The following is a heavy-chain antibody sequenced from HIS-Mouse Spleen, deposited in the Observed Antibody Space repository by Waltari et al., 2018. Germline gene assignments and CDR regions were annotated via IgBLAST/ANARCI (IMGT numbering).Heavy chain of an antibody. CDR3: AREIPYSSSWYDWYFDL. Sequence: QLQLQESGPGLVKPSETLSLTCTVSGGSISRHSYYWGWIRQPPGKGLEWIGSIYYSGSTYYNPSLKSRVTISVDTSKNQFSLKLSSVTAADTAVYYCAREIPYSSSWYDWYFDLWGRGTLVTVSS. CDR2: IYYSGST. J-gene: IGHJ2*01. V-gene: IGHV4-39*07. CDR1: GGSISRHSYY. D-gene: IGHD6-13*01.